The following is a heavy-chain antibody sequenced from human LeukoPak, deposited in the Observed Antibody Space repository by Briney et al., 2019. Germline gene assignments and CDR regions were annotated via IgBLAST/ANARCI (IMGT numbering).Heavy chain of an antibody. CDR2: ISVHNGDV. CDR3: SRYKTLLRGVTTSDY. V-gene: IGHV1-18*01. D-gene: IGHD3-10*01. Sequence: ASVKVSCKASGYSFPNYGISWVRQAPGQGLEWMGRISVHNGDVIYAPKFQGRVTMTTDTSTTTAYMEFRSLRFDDTAVYYWSRYKTLLRGVTTSDYWGQGTLVTVSS. CDR1: GYSFPNYG. J-gene: IGHJ4*02.